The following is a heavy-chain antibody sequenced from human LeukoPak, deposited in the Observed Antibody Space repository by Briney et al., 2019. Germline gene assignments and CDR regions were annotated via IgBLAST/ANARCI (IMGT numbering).Heavy chain of an antibody. J-gene: IGHJ4*02. D-gene: IGHD5-12*01. CDR2: IKSVGSST. CDR1: GFTFSSYW. Sequence: GGSLRLSCAASGFTFSSYWMHWVRQAPGKGLVWVSHIKSVGSSTSYADSVKGRFTISRDNAKNTLYLQMNSLRAEDTAVYYCARDRGYTQDYWGQGTLVTVSS. CDR3: ARDRGYTQDY. V-gene: IGHV3-74*01.